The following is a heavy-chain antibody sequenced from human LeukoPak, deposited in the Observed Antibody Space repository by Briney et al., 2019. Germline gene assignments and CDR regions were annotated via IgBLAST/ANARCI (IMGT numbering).Heavy chain of an antibody. CDR2: IYYSGST. CDR1: GGSISSSSYY. D-gene: IGHD6-19*01. J-gene: IGHJ3*02. CDR3: AREVASTVDI. Sequence: SETLSLTCTVSGGSISSSSYYWGWIRQPPGKGLEWIGNIYYSGSTYYNPSLKSRVTISVDTSKNQFSLKLSSVTAADTAVYYCAREVASTVDIWGQGTMVTVSS. V-gene: IGHV4-39*07.